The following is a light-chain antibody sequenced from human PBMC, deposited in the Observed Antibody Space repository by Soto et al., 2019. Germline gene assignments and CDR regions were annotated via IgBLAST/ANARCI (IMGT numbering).Light chain of an antibody. CDR1: QSVSSN. CDR2: GAS. V-gene: IGKV3-15*01. Sequence: EIVITQSPATLSVSPGERATLSCRASQSVSSNLAWYQQKPGQAPRLLIYGASTRAPGIPARFSGSGSVTEFTLTISSLQSEDFAVYYCQQYNNWLSWTFGQGTKVEIK. CDR3: QQYNNWLSWT. J-gene: IGKJ1*01.